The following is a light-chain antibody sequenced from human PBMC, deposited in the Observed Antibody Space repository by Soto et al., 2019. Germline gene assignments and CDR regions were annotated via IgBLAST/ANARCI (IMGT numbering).Light chain of an antibody. V-gene: IGKV3-11*01. CDR3: QQRSGWPFT. J-gene: IGKJ3*01. CDR2: DAS. Sequence: EIVLTQSPATLSLSPGERATLSCRAGQSVSNYSTWYHQKPGQAPRLLIYDASNRAAGIPARFSGSGSGTDFTLTISSLESEDFAVYYCQQRSGWPFTFGPGTKVDI. CDR1: QSVSNY.